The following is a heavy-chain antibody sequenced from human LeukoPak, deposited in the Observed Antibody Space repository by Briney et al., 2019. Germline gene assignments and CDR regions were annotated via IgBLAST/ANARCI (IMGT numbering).Heavy chain of an antibody. Sequence: SETLSLTCAVYGGSFSGYYWSWIRQPPGKGLEWIGEINHSGSTNYNPSLKSRVTISVDTSKNQFSLKLSSVTAADTAVYYCARTPITGYGSGRKRGTTWFDPWGQGTLVTVSS. V-gene: IGHV4-34*01. CDR2: INHSGST. CDR3: ARTPITGYGSGRKRGTTWFDP. J-gene: IGHJ5*02. D-gene: IGHD3-10*01. CDR1: GGSFSGYY.